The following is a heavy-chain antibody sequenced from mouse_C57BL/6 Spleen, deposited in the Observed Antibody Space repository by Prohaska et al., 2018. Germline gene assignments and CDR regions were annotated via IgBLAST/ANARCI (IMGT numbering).Heavy chain of an antibody. D-gene: IGHD1-1*01. CDR1: GYTFTEYT. J-gene: IGHJ2*01. CDR3: ARHEDRGLLTTVIPGFDY. CDR2: FYPGSGSI. Sequence: SVKLSCKASGYTFTEYTIHWVKQRSGQGLEWIGWFYPGSGSIKYNEKFKDKATLTADKSSSTVYMELSRLTSEDSAVYFCARHEDRGLLTTVIPGFDYWGQGTTLTVSS. V-gene: IGHV1-62-2*01.